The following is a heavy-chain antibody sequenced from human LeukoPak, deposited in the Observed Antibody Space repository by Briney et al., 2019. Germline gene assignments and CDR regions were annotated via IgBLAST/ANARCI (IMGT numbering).Heavy chain of an antibody. V-gene: IGHV3-23*01. CDR2: ISGSGGST. Sequence: PGGSLRLSCAASGFTFSSYAMSWVRQAPGKGLEWVSAISGSGGSTYYADSAKGRFTISRDNSKNTLYLQMNSLRAEDTAVYYCAKDGYCSGGSCYSAKAPAVAYYYYYYMDVWGKGTTVTVSS. J-gene: IGHJ6*03. CDR1: GFTFSSYA. CDR3: AKDGYCSGGSCYSAKAPAVAYYYYYYMDV. D-gene: IGHD2-15*01.